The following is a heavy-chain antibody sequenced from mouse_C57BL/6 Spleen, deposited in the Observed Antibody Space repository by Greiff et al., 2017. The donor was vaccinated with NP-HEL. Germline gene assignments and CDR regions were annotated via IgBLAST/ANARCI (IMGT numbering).Heavy chain of an antibody. Sequence: VQLQQSGAELAKPGASVKLSCKASGYTFTSYWMHWVKQRPGQGLEWIGYINPSSGYTKYNQKFKDKATLTADKSSITAYMQLSSLTYEDSAVYYCARRGYFDYWGQGTTLTVSS. J-gene: IGHJ2*01. V-gene: IGHV1-7*01. CDR2: INPSSGYT. CDR1: GYTFTSYW. CDR3: ARRGYFDY.